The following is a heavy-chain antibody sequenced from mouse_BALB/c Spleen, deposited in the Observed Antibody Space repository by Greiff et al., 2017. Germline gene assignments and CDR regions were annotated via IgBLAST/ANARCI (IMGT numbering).Heavy chain of an antibody. Sequence: EVNLVESGGGLVQPGGSRKLSCAASGFTFSSFGMHWVRQAPEKGLEWVAYISSGSSTIYYADTVKGRFTISRDNPKNTLFLQMTSLRSEDTAMYYCARSGGSSPYYAMDYWGQGTSVTVSS. J-gene: IGHJ4*01. CDR3: ARSGGSSPYYAMDY. CDR2: ISSGSSTI. V-gene: IGHV5-17*02. D-gene: IGHD1-1*01. CDR1: GFTFSSFG.